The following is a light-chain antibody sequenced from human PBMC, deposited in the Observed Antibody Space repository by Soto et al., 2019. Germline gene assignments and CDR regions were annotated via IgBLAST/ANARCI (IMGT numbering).Light chain of an antibody. J-gene: IGKJ1*01. Sequence: EIVLTQSPGTLSLSPGERATLSCRASHSFSRSYLAWYQQKPNQAPSLLIYGASTRATGIPDRFSGSGSGTDFTLTISRLEPEDFAVYYCQQYDKWPTWTFGQGTKVDIK. CDR1: HSFSRSY. CDR2: GAS. V-gene: IGKV3-20*01. CDR3: QQYDKWPTWT.